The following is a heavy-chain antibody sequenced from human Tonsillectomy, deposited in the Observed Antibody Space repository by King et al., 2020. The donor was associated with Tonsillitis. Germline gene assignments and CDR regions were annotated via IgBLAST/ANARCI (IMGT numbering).Heavy chain of an antibody. CDR3: ARDPGLASHVDWFDP. D-gene: IGHD3-10*02. Sequence: QLVQSGGGLVQPGGSLRLSCAASGFTVSSNYMSWVRQAPGKGLEWVSVIYSGGSTYYADSVKGRFTISRDNSKNTLYLQMNSLRAEDTAVYYCARDPGLASHVDWFDPWGQGTLVTVSS. V-gene: IGHV3-66*01. CDR2: IYSGGST. J-gene: IGHJ5*02. CDR1: GFTVSSNY.